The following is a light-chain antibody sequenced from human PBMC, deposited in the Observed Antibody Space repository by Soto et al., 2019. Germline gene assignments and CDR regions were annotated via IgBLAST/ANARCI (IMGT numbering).Light chain of an antibody. CDR1: SSDVGGYNY. CDR2: EVS. Sequence: QFALTQPTSASGSPGQSVTIYCTGTSSDVGGYNYVSWYQQHPGKAPKLMIYEVSKRPSGVPDRFSGSKSGNTASLTVSGLQAEDEADYYCSSYAGSNNLPYAFGTGTKVTVL. J-gene: IGLJ1*01. CDR3: SSYAGSNNLPYA. V-gene: IGLV2-8*01.